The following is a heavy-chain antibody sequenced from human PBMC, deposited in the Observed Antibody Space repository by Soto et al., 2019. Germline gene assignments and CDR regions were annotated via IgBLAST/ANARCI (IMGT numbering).Heavy chain of an antibody. V-gene: IGHV3-23*01. D-gene: IGHD3-10*01. J-gene: IGHJ4*02. Sequence: VGSLRLSCAASGFTFSSSAMSWVLQAPGKGLEWVSAISGSGGSTYYADSVKGRFTISRDNSKNTLYLQMNSLRAEDTAVYYCAKVRSLGELSLIDYWGQGTLVTV. CDR2: ISGSGGST. CDR1: GFTFSSSA. CDR3: AKVRSLGELSLIDY.